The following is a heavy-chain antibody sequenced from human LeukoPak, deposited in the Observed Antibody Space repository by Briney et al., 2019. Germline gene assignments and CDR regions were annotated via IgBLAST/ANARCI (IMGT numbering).Heavy chain of an antibody. J-gene: IGHJ4*02. D-gene: IGHD4-17*01. CDR3: AKATTTVTRTTDY. CDR2: ISGSGTNT. V-gene: IGHV3-23*01. Sequence: GGSLRLSCAASGFTFSSYAMHWVRQAPGKGLEWVSAISGSGTNTYYADSVKGRFTISRDNSKNTLYLQMNSLGAEDSAVYYCAKATTTVTRTTDYWGQGTLVTVSS. CDR1: GFTFSSYA.